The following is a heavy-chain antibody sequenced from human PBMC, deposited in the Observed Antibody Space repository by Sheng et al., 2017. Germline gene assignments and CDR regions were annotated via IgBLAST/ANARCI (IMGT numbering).Heavy chain of an antibody. CDR2: IYYSGST. D-gene: IGHD3-10*01. V-gene: IGHV4-59*12. CDR1: GGSISSYY. CDR3: AGMVRGVRFDY. Sequence: QVQLQESGPGLVKPSETLSLTCTVSGGSISSYYWSWIRQPPGKGLEWIGYIYYSGSTNYNPSLKSRVTISVDTSKKQFSLKLSSVTAADTAVYYCAGMVRGVRFDYWGQGTLVTVSS. J-gene: IGHJ4*02.